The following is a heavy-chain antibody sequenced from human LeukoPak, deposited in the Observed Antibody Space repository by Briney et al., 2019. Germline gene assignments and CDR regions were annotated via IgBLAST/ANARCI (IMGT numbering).Heavy chain of an antibody. CDR3: ARDFVAAAAFYFDY. Sequence: GASVKVSRKASGYTFTSYAMNWVRQAPGQGLEWMGWINTNTGNPTYAQGFTGRFVFSLDTSVSTAYLQISSLKAEDTAVYYCARDFVAAAAFYFDYWGQGTLVTVSS. CDR1: GYTFTSYA. V-gene: IGHV7-4-1*02. J-gene: IGHJ4*02. D-gene: IGHD6-13*01. CDR2: INTNTGNP.